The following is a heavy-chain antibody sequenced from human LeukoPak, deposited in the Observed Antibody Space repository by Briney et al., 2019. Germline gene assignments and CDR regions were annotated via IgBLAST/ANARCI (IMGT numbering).Heavy chain of an antibody. CDR3: ASPANRVYGSYYGMDV. CDR1: GYTFTGYY. Sequence: ASVKVSCKASGYTFTGYYMHWVRQAPGQGLEWMGWINPNSGGTNYAQKFQGWVTMTRDTSISTAYMELSRLRSDDTAVYYCASPANRVYGSYYGMDVWGQGTTVTVSS. CDR2: INPNSGGT. D-gene: IGHD1-14*01. V-gene: IGHV1-2*04. J-gene: IGHJ6*02.